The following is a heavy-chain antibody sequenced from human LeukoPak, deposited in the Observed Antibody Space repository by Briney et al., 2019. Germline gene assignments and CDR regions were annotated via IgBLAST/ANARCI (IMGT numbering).Heavy chain of an antibody. CDR1: GFTFSSYS. J-gene: IGHJ3*02. D-gene: IGHD3-22*01. Sequence: GGSLRLSCAASGFTFSSYSMNWVRQAPGKGLEWVSYISSSSSTIYYADSVKGRFTISRDNAKNSLYLQMNSLRAEDTAVYYCATGLIRPPEIVVAEVDAFDIWGQGTMVTVSS. CDR3: ATGLIRPPEIVVAEVDAFDI. V-gene: IGHV3-48*01. CDR2: ISSSSSTI.